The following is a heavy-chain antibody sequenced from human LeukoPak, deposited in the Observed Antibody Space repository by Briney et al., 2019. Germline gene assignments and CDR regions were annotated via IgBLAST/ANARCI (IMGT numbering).Heavy chain of an antibody. J-gene: IGHJ4*01. V-gene: IGHV3-21*01. CDR3: ARGVAVAGNDY. D-gene: IGHD6-19*01. CDR1: GFTFSSYS. CDR2: ISSSSSYI. Sequence: GGSLRLSCAASGFTFSSYSMNWVRQAPGKGLEWVSSISSSSSYIYYADSVKGRFTISRDNAKNSLYLQMNSLRAEDTAVYYCARGVAVAGNDYWGQGTLVNVYS.